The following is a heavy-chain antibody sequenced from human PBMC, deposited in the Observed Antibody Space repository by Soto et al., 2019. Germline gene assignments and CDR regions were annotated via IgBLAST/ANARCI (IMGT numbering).Heavy chain of an antibody. CDR2: INSDGSST. CDR1: GFTFSSYW. J-gene: IGHJ4*02. D-gene: IGHD6-6*01. V-gene: IGHV3-74*01. CDR3: ARENSSSGRYFDY. Sequence: GGFLRLSCAASGFTFSSYWMHWVRQAPGKGLVWVSRINSDGSSTNYADSVKGRFTISRDNAKNTLTLQMNSLRAEDTAVYYCARENSSSGRYFDYWGQGTLVNVSS.